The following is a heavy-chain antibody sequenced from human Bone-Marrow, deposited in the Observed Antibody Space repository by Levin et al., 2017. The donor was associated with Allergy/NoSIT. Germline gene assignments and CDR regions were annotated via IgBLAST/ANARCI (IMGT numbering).Heavy chain of an antibody. CDR1: GDSISSYF. J-gene: IGHJ6*02. Sequence: SETLSLICTVSGDSISSYFWSWIRQPPGKGLEWIGYISYSGNSKYNPSLRSRVTISVDTSKNQFSLKLRSVTAADTAIYYCARDRVTAADGTYYFYGMDGWGQGTTVTVSS. V-gene: IGHV4-59*01. CDR2: ISYSGNS. CDR3: ARDRVTAADGTYYFYGMDG. D-gene: IGHD6-13*01.